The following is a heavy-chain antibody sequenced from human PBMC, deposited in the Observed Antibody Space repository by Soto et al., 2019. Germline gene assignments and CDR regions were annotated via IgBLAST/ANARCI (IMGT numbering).Heavy chain of an antibody. CDR1: GASFTSNNW. D-gene: IGHD1-7*01. Sequence: PSETLTLPCAVSGASFTSNNWWTWVRQPPGQGLEWIGEIYRTGSTNYNPSLKSRVTRSLDKSENHFSLKVTSLTAADTAVYYCASRDPGTSVDYWGQGTLVTVSS. J-gene: IGHJ4*02. V-gene: IGHV4-4*02. CDR2: IYRTGST. CDR3: ASRDPGTSVDY.